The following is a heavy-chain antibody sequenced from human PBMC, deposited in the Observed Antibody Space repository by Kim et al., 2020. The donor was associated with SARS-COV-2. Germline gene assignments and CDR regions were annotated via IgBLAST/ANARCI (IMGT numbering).Heavy chain of an antibody. D-gene: IGHD3-22*01. CDR2: ISGSGGST. V-gene: IGHV3-23*01. CDR1: GFTFSSYA. Sequence: GGSLRLSCAASGFTFSSYAMSWVRQAPGKGLEWVSAISGSGGSTYYADSVKGRFTISRDNSKNTLYLQMNSLRAEDTAVYYCAKGVSPYDSIPSAFDIWGQGTMVTVSS. CDR3: AKGVSPYDSIPSAFDI. J-gene: IGHJ3*02.